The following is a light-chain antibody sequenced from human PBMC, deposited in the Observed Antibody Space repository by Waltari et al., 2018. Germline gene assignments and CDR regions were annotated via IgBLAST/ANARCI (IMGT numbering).Light chain of an antibody. CDR1: SPNTGNNY. CDR2: ENS. J-gene: IGLJ7*01. CDR3: GTWDSSLSGAV. Sequence: QSVLTQPPSVSAAPGQRVTISCSGGSPNTGNNYLSWYRQFPGTAPKLLIYENSERPSGIPGRFSGSKSGTSATLDITGLQAGDEADYYCGTWDSSLSGAVFGGGTHLTVL. V-gene: IGLV1-51*02.